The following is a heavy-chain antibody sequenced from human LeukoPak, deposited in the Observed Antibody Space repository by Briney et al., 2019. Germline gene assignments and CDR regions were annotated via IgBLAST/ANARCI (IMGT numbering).Heavy chain of an antibody. D-gene: IGHD5-12*01. J-gene: IGHJ4*02. CDR3: AAGVAAISYFDY. Sequence: GGSLRLSCAASGFTFDDYAMHWVRQAPGKGLEWVSLISGDGGSTYYADSVKGRFTISRDNSNNSLYLQMNGLRTEDTALYYCAAGVAAISYFDYWGQGTLVTVSS. V-gene: IGHV3-43*02. CDR1: GFTFDDYA. CDR2: ISGDGGST.